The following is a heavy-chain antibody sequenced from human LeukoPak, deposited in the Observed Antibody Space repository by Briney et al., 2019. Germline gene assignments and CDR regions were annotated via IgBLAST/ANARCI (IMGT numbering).Heavy chain of an antibody. CDR2: ISSSSSYI. CDR1: GFTFSSYS. Sequence: GGSLRLSCAASGFTFSSYSMNWVRQAPGKGLEWVSSISSSSSYIYYADSVKGRFTISRDNAKNSLYLQMNSLRAEDTAVYYCAKTMVRGVIIFPFDYWGQGTLVTVSS. J-gene: IGHJ4*02. V-gene: IGHV3-21*04. D-gene: IGHD3-10*01. CDR3: AKTMVRGVIIFPFDY.